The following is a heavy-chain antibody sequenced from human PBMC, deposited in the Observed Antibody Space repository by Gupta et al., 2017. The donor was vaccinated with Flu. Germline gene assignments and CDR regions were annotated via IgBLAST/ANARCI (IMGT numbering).Heavy chain of an antibody. CDR2: INHSGST. CDR3: ARALPLMGGHDYGGIGSYFDY. V-gene: IGHV4-34*01. D-gene: IGHD4-17*01. J-gene: IGHJ4*02. Sequence: KRQPPGKGLEEIGEINHSGSTNYNPSLKSRVTISVDTSKNQFSLKLSSVTAADTAVYYCARALPLMGGHDYGGIGSYFDYWGQGTLGTVSA.